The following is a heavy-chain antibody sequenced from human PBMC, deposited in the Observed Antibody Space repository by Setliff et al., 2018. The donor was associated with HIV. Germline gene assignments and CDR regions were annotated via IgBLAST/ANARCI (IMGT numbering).Heavy chain of an antibody. Sequence: ASVKVSCKGSGYAFVTYAMHWVRQAPGQRLEWMGWINAGTGDIEYSQKFQGRVTITRDTSASTAYMELSSLRSEDTAVYYCARDRNYYDRGGYFDLWGRGTLVTVSS. V-gene: IGHV1-3*01. J-gene: IGHJ2*01. D-gene: IGHD3-22*01. CDR1: GYAFVTYA. CDR2: INAGTGDI. CDR3: ARDRNYYDRGGYFDL.